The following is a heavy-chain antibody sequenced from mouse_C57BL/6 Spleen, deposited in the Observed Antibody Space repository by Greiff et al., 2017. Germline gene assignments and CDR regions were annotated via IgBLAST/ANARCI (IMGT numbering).Heavy chain of an antibody. Sequence: QVQLKQPGAELVMPGASVKLSCKASGYTFTSYWMHWVKQRPGQGLEWIGEIDPSDSYTNYNQKFKGKSTLTVDKSSSTAYMQLSSLTSEDSAVYYCARSFITKGYFDVWGTGTTVTVSS. V-gene: IGHV1-69*01. CDR1: GYTFTSYW. CDR2: IDPSDSYT. D-gene: IGHD1-1*01. J-gene: IGHJ1*03. CDR3: ARSFITKGYFDV.